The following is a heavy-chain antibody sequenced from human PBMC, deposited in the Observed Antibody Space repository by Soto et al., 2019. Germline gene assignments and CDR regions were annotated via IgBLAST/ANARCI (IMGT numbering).Heavy chain of an antibody. D-gene: IGHD1-26*01. CDR3: ARGSWHLVGPQGWFDP. CDR1: GDSISSRHW. V-gene: IGHV4-4*02. J-gene: IGHJ5*02. Sequence: SETLSLTCAVSGDSISSRHWWSWVRQAPGRGLEWIGEIDDSGSINHNASLIGRVAISVDKSKNHFSLKLTSVTAADTAVYYCARGSWHLVGPQGWFDPWGRGILVTVSS. CDR2: IDDSGSI.